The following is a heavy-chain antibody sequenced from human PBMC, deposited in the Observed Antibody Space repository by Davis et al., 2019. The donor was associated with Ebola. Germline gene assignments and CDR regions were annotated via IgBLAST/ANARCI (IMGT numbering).Heavy chain of an antibody. D-gene: IGHD3-3*01. CDR3: ARLGGEFLEWLYYYYGMDV. J-gene: IGHJ6*04. Sequence: ASVKVSCKASGYTFTNYAMNWVRQAPGQGLEWMGWINTNTGNPTYVQGFTGRFVFSLDTSVSTAYLQISSLKAEDTAVYYCARLGGEFLEWLYYYYGMDVWGKGTTVTVSS. CDR1: GYTFTNYA. V-gene: IGHV7-4-1*02. CDR2: INTNTGNP.